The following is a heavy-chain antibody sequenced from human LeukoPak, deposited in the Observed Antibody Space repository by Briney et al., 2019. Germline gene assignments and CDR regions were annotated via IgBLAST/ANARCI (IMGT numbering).Heavy chain of an antibody. Sequence: GGSLRLSCAASGFTFNNYAMIWVRQAPGKGLEWVSTISTAGAGTYYADSVKGRFTISRDNSKNTLYLQMNSLRAEDTAVYYCAKRGGSGSYYPLDYWGQGTLVTVSS. CDR3: AKRGGSGSYYPLDY. J-gene: IGHJ4*02. CDR2: ISTAGAGT. V-gene: IGHV3-23*01. CDR1: GFTFNNYA. D-gene: IGHD3-10*01.